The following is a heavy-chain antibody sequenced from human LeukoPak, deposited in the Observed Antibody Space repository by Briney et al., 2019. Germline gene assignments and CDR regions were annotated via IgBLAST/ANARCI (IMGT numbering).Heavy chain of an antibody. J-gene: IGHJ4*02. CDR2: IYYSGST. CDR3: ARRGIAAAGSFDY. V-gene: IGHV4-39*01. Sequence: SETLSLTCTVSGGSISSSSYYWGWIRQPPGKGLEWIESIYYSGSTYYNPSLKSRVTISVDTSKNQFSLKLSSVTAADTAVYYCARRGIAAAGSFDYWGQGTLVTVSS. CDR1: GGSISSSSYY. D-gene: IGHD6-13*01.